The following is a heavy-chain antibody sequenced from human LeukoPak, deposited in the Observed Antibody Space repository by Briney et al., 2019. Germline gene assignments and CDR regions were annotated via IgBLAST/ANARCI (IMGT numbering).Heavy chain of an antibody. CDR1: GGSFSGYY. J-gene: IGHJ4*02. CDR3: ARGPLYGG. D-gene: IGHD4-17*01. Sequence: PSETLSLTCAVYGGSFSGYYWSWIRQPPGKGLEWIGEINHSGSTNYNPSLKSRVTISVDTSKNQFSLKLSSVTAADTAVYYCARGPLYGGWGQGTLVTVSS. V-gene: IGHV4-34*01. CDR2: INHSGST.